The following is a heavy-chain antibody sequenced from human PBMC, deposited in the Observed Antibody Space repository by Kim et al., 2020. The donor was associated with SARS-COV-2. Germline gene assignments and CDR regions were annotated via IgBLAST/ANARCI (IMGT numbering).Heavy chain of an antibody. CDR2: N. CDR3: ARSLPYYGMDV. V-gene: IGHV4-34*01. J-gene: IGHJ6*02. Sequence: NNYTPSLHSRVTISVDTSKNQFSLKLSSVTAADTAVYYCARSLPYYGMDVWGQGTTVTVSS.